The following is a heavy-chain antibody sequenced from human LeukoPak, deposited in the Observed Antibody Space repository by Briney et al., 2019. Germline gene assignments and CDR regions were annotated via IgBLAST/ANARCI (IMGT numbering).Heavy chain of an antibody. D-gene: IGHD4-17*01. V-gene: IGHV4-34*12. CDR3: APIFGDYSDFDS. Sequence: PSETLSLTCAVYGGSFSSYYWSWIRQPPGKGLEWIGEIIHHGGTNYSPSLKSRVTISLDTSKNQFSPRLTSVTAADTAVYYCAPIFGDYSDFDSWGQGTLVTVSS. CDR2: IIHHGGT. CDR1: GGSFSSYY. J-gene: IGHJ4*01.